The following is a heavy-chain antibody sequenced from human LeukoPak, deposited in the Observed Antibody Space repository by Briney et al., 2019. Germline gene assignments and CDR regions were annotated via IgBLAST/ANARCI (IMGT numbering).Heavy chain of an antibody. CDR3: ARGEPDIVLMVYGSPFDY. CDR2: ISSSSSYI. J-gene: IGHJ4*02. D-gene: IGHD2-8*01. CDR1: GFTFSSYS. V-gene: IGHV3-21*01. Sequence: GGPLRLSCAASGFTFSSYSMKGVRQAPGKGLEWVSSISSSSSYIYYADSVKGRFPISRDNAKNSLYLQMNSLRAEDTAVYYCARGEPDIVLMVYGSPFDYWGQGTLVTVSS.